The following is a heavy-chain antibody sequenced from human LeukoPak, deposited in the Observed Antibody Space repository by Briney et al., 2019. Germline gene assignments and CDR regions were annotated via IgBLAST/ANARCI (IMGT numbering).Heavy chain of an antibody. CDR1: GYTFTTIG. CDR2: VSTYSGNT. D-gene: IGHD2-8*02. CDR3: ARSGTGYYYYMDV. J-gene: IGHJ6*03. V-gene: IGHV1-18*01. Sequence: ASVKVSCKASGYTFTTIGISWVRQAPGQGLEWMGWVSTYSGNTNEAQKLQGRVTMTTDTSTSTAYMELRSLRSDDTAVYYCARSGTGYYYYMDVWGKGTTVTVSS.